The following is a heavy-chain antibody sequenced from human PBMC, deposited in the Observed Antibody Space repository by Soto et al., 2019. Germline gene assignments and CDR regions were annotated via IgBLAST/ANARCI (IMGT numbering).Heavy chain of an antibody. D-gene: IGHD3-9*01. CDR1: GFTFRNYG. CDR3: ARGNWFHAFDI. Sequence: GGSLRLSCAASGFTFRNYGMNWVRQAPGKGLEWVSYIGIGSSTKYYADSVKGRFTISRDNAKNSLYLQMNSLRAEDTAVYYCARGNWFHAFDIWGQGTMVTVSS. J-gene: IGHJ3*02. CDR2: IGIGSSTK. V-gene: IGHV3-48*01.